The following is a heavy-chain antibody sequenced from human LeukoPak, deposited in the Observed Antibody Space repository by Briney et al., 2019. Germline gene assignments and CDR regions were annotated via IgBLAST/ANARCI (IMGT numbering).Heavy chain of an antibody. D-gene: IGHD3-22*01. Sequence: SETLSLTCAVYGGSFSGYYWSWIRQPPGKGLEWIGEINHSGSTNYNPSLKSRVTISVDKSKNQFSLKLSSVTAADTAVYYCARDGKYYYDSTGYYYFIDYWGQGTLVTVSS. CDR1: GGSFSGYY. CDR3: ARDGKYYYDSTGYYYFIDY. V-gene: IGHV4-34*01. J-gene: IGHJ4*02. CDR2: INHSGST.